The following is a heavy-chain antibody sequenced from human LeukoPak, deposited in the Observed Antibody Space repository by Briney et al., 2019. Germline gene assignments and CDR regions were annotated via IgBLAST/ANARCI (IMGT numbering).Heavy chain of an antibody. J-gene: IGHJ4*02. CDR3: ARGAYDSSGYYYLPIDY. Sequence: PSETLSLTCTVSGGSISSHYWSWIRQPPGKGLEWIGYIYYSGSTNYNPSLKSRVTISVDTSKNQFSLKLSSVTAADTAVYYCARGAYDSSGYYYLPIDYWGQGTLVTVSS. D-gene: IGHD3-22*01. V-gene: IGHV4-59*11. CDR1: GGSISSHY. CDR2: IYYSGST.